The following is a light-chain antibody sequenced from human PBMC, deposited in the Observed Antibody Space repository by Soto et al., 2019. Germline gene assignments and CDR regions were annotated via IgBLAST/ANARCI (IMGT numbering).Light chain of an antibody. CDR1: QGVRSW. V-gene: IGKV1-12*01. CDR2: TAT. J-gene: IGKJ4*01. Sequence: DIQMTQSPSSVSASVGDSVTITCRASQGVRSWLAWYQQKPGKAPKLLIYTATTLQSGVPSRFSGSGSGTDFTLTITSLQPEDFATYYCQQSDSLPLTFGGGTKVEI. CDR3: QQSDSLPLT.